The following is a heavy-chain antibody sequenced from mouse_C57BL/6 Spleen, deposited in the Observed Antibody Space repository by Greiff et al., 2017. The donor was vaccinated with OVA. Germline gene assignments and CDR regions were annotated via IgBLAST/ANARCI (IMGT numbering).Heavy chain of an antibody. V-gene: IGHV1-80*01. J-gene: IGHJ4*01. Sequence: VQLQQSGAELVKPGASVKISCKASGYAFSSYWMNWVKQRPGKGLEWIGQIYPGDGDTNYNGKFKGKASLTADKSSSTAYMQLSSLTSEDSAVYFCASFITTVVAGYYAMDYWGQGTSVTVSS. D-gene: IGHD1-1*01. CDR1: GYAFSSYW. CDR3: ASFITTVVAGYYAMDY. CDR2: IYPGDGDT.